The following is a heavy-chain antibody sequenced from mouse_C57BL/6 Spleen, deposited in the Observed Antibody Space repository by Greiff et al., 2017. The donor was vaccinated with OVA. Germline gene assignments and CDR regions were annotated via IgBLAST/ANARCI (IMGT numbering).Heavy chain of an antibody. V-gene: IGHV3-6*01. CDR3: ARGDGYYGYFDV. CDR2: ISYDGSN. CDR1: GYSITSGYY. Sequence: EVQRVESGPGLVKPSQSLSLTCSVTGYSITSGYYWNWIRQFPGNKLEWMGYISYDGSNNYNPSLKNRISITRDTSKNQFFLKLNSVTTEDTATYYCARGDGYYGYFDVWGTGTTVTVSS. D-gene: IGHD2-3*01. J-gene: IGHJ1*03.